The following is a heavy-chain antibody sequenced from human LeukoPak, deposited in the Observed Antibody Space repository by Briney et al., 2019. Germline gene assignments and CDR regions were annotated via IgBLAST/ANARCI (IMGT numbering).Heavy chain of an antibody. J-gene: IGHJ4*02. CDR1: GFTFSSNS. Sequence: PGGSLRLSCAASGFTFSSNSMNWVRQAPGKGLELVSYISSDSSTRYYADSVKGRFTISRDNAKNSLHLQMNSLRAEDTGVYYCARARTTVRGGFDYWGQGTLVTVSS. CDR3: ARARTTVRGGFDY. V-gene: IGHV3-48*01. CDR2: ISSDSSTR. D-gene: IGHD4-11*01.